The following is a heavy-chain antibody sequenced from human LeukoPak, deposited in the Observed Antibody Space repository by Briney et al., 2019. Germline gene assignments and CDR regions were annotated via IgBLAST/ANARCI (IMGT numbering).Heavy chain of an antibody. CDR3: ARDRPYYSSGSYYSLFDY. CDR1: GGSISSYY. CDR2: IYYSGST. D-gene: IGHD3-10*01. J-gene: IGHJ4*02. V-gene: IGHV4-59*01. Sequence: PSETLSLTCTVSGGSISSYYWSWIRQPPGKGLEWIGYIYYSGSTNYNPSLKSRVTISVDTSKNQFSLKLSSVTAADTAVYYCARDRPYYSSGSYYSLFDYWGQGTLVTVSS.